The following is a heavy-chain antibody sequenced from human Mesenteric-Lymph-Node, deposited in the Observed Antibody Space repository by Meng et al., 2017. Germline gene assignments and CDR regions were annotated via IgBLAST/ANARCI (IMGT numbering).Heavy chain of an antibody. V-gene: IGHV3-33*08. CDR1: GFTFSSYA. CDR3: ARGTWIQLWALDY. J-gene: IGHJ4*02. Sequence: GGSLRLSCAASGFTFSSYAMSWVRQAPGKGLEWVALTWYDGSNKEYADAVKGRFTISRDNSKNTLYLQMDSLTAEDTAVYYCARGTWIQLWALDYWGQGALVTVSS. CDR2: TWYDGSNK. D-gene: IGHD5-18*01.